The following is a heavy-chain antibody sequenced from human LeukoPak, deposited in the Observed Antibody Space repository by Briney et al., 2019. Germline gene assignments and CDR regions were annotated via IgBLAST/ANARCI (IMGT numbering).Heavy chain of an antibody. J-gene: IGHJ3*02. CDR3: ARGATTYYYDSSGYQPPPLNDAFDI. V-gene: IGHV3-30*04. CDR1: GFTFSSYA. D-gene: IGHD3-22*01. CDR2: ISYDGSNK. Sequence: GGSLRLSCAASGFTFSSYAMHWVRQAPGKGLEWVAVISYDGSNKYYADSVKGRFTISRDNSKNTLYLQMNSLRAEDTAVYYCARGATTYYYDSSGYQPPPLNDAFDIWGQGTMVTVSS.